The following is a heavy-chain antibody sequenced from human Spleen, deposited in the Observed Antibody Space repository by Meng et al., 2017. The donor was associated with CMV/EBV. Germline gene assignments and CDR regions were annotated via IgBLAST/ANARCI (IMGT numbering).Heavy chain of an antibody. J-gene: IGHJ3*02. CDR2: IYWNDDK. D-gene: IGHD3-22*01. Sequence: SGPTLVKPTQTLTLTCTFSGFSLSTSGVGVGWIRQPPGKALEWLALIYWNDDKRYSPSLKSRLTITKDTSKNQVVHTMTNMDPVDTATYYCAGSRSITIIVVAAFDIWGQGAMVTVSS. V-gene: IGHV2-5*01. CDR1: GFSLSTSGVG. CDR3: AGSRSITIIVVAAFDI.